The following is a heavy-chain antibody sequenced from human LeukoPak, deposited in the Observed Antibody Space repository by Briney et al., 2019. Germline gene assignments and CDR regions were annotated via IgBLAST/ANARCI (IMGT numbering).Heavy chain of an antibody. V-gene: IGHV4-34*01. Sequence: PSETLSLTCAVYGGSFSGYYWSWIRQPPGKGLEWIGEINHSGSTNYNPSLKSRVTISVDTSKNQFSLKLSSVTAADTAVYDCARGSSYYDFWSGYESPKNFDYWGQGTLVTVSS. CDR3: ARGSSYYDFWSGYESPKNFDY. CDR1: GGSFSGYY. CDR2: INHSGST. J-gene: IGHJ4*02. D-gene: IGHD3-3*01.